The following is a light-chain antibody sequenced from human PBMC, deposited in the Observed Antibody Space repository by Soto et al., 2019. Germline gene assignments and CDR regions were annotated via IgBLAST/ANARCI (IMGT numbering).Light chain of an antibody. Sequence: IQMTQSPSTLSASVGDRVTITCRASQSISSWLAWYQQKPGNAPKLLIYKASFLDSGVPSRFSGSGSGTEFTLTISSMQPDDVATDYCQQQESYPITFGGGTKVEIK. CDR1: QSISSW. J-gene: IGKJ4*01. V-gene: IGKV1-5*03. CDR2: KAS. CDR3: QQQESYPIT.